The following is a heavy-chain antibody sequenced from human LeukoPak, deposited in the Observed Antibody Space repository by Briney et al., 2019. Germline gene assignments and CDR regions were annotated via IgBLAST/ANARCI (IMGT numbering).Heavy chain of an antibody. Sequence: ASVKVSCKASGYTFTSYGISRVREAPGQGLEWMGWISAYNGNTNYAQKLQGRVTMTTDTSTSTAYTELRSLRSDDTAVYYCARERIVATTHFDYWGQGTLVTVSS. V-gene: IGHV1-18*01. CDR2: ISAYNGNT. D-gene: IGHD5-12*01. J-gene: IGHJ4*02. CDR1: GYTFTSYG. CDR3: ARERIVATTHFDY.